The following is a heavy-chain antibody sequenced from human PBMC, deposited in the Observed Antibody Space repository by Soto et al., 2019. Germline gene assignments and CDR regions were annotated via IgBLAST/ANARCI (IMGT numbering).Heavy chain of an antibody. CDR3: ARDGMTTGET. V-gene: IGHV4-4*07. Sequence: SSKTLSLTCIVSGVSVRSYTWSWVRQPANKGLEWIGRVFSSVSATYNPSLKIRVSISMDTPENRISLKLDSVTAADACVYFCARDGMTTGETWGPGTLVTVSS. CDR2: VFSSVSA. J-gene: IGHJ4*02. D-gene: IGHD2-8*02. CDR1: GVSVRSYT.